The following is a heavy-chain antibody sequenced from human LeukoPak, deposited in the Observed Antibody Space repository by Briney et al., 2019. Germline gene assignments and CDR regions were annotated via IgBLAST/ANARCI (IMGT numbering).Heavy chain of an antibody. Sequence: KASETLSLTCSVSGGSISPYYWSWVRQPPGKELEWIGYIHYSGSTNYNPSLKSRVTMSVDASKNQFSLKLSSVTAADTVVYYCARYDWGKYFDYWGQGTLVTVSS. CDR2: IHYSGST. D-gene: IGHD3-16*01. CDR1: GGSISPYY. CDR3: ARYDWGKYFDY. J-gene: IGHJ4*02. V-gene: IGHV4-59*01.